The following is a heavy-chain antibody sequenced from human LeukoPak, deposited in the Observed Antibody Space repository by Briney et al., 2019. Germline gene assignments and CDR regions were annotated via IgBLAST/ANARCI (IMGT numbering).Heavy chain of an antibody. J-gene: IGHJ1*01. Sequence: GSLRLSCAVSGFTFSSYSMNWVRQAPGKGLEWISYSSGSRNTIYYADSVKGRFTISRDNSKNTLYLQMNSLRAEDTAVYYCARAAVVGPPYFQHWGQGTLVTVSS. CDR2: SSGSRNTI. CDR3: ARAAVVGPPYFQH. CDR1: GFTFSSYS. D-gene: IGHD1-26*01. V-gene: IGHV3-48*01.